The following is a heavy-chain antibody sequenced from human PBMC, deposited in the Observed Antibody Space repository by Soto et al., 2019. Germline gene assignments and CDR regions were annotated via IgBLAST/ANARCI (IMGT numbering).Heavy chain of an antibody. D-gene: IGHD6-19*01. CDR3: ASGGGWLQNSNLRGLYFDY. V-gene: IGHV4-59*01. Sequence: SETLSFPFSVSGGSIRGSYSSWIRQPPEKGLEWLASISYTGSATHNPSHKSRVSVSVDTTENQCSLKLTSVTAADTATYYCASGGGWLQNSNLRGLYFDYWGQGALVTVSS. CDR2: ISYTGSA. J-gene: IGHJ4*02. CDR1: GGSIRGSY.